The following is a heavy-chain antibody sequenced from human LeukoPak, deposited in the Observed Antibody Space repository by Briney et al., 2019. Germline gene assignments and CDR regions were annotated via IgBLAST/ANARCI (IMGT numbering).Heavy chain of an antibody. J-gene: IGHJ4*02. V-gene: IGHV3-23*01. CDR2: ISDSGDST. CDR3: AKDGARGSGSSRYFDR. Sequence: GGSLRLSCAASSFTFSNYAMNWVRQAPGKGLEWVSGISDSGDSTYYADSVKGRFTISRDNSKNTLHLQMNSLRAGDTAVYYCAKDGARGSGSSRYFDRWGQGTLVTVSS. D-gene: IGHD3-10*01. CDR1: SFTFSNYA.